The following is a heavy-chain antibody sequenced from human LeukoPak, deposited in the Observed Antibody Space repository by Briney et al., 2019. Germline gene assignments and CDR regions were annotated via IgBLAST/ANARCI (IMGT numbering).Heavy chain of an antibody. Sequence: SETLSLTCTVSGGSISSSSYYWGWIRQPPGKGLEWIGSIYYSGSTYYNPSLKSRVTISVDTSKNQFSLKLSSVTVADTAVHYCATHTVTHPFDYWGQGALVTVSS. J-gene: IGHJ4*02. CDR2: IYYSGST. CDR3: ATHTVTHPFDY. V-gene: IGHV4-39*01. D-gene: IGHD4-17*01. CDR1: GGSISSSSYY.